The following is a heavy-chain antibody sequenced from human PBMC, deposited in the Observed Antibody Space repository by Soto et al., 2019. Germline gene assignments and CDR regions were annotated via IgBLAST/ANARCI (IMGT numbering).Heavy chain of an antibody. CDR2: IYYSGST. CDR1: GGSISSSSYY. D-gene: IGHD3-3*01. V-gene: IGHV4-39*01. Sequence: XGTLSLTCTVSGGSISSSSYYWGWIRQPPGKGLEWIGSIYYSGSTYYNPSLKSRVTISVDTSKNQFSLKLSSVTAADTAVYYCARNWRDFNYYGMDVWGQGTTVTVSS. J-gene: IGHJ6*02. CDR3: ARNWRDFNYYGMDV.